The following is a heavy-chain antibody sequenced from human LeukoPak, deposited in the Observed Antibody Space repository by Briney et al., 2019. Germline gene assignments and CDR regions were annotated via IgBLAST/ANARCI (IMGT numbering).Heavy chain of an antibody. CDR2: IYYSGST. CDR1: GGSISSYY. D-gene: IGHD3-22*01. J-gene: IGHJ4*02. Sequence: KPSGTLFLTCTVSGGSISSYYLSWVRQPPGKGLEWVWYIYYSGSTNYNPSLKSRVTISVDTSKNQFSLKLSSVTAADTAVYYCARSRPTYYYDSSGTNFDYWGQGTLVTVSS. V-gene: IGHV4-59*08. CDR3: ARSRPTYYYDSSGTNFDY.